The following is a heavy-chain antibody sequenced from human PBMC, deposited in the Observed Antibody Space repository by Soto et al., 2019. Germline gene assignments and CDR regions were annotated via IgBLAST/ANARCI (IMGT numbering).Heavy chain of an antibody. CDR3: ARGAHYDILTGYLYGYFDY. D-gene: IGHD3-9*01. Sequence: SETLSLTCTVSGGSISSYYWSWIRQPPGKGLEWIGYIYYSGSTNYNPSLKSRVTISVDTSKNQFSLNLSFVTAADTAVYYCARGAHYDILTGYLYGYFDYWGQGTLVTVSS. V-gene: IGHV4-59*08. CDR2: IYYSGST. J-gene: IGHJ4*02. CDR1: GGSISSYY.